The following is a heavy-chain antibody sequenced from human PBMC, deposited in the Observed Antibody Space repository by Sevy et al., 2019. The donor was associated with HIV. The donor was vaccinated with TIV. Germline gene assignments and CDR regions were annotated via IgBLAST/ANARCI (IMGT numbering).Heavy chain of an antibody. CDR2: INRDESAR. Sequence: GGSLRLSCAASGFSFRSYWMTWVRQAPGKGLEWVANINRDESARNYVDSVKGRFTISRDNAKNLLYLQINSLRVDDTVVYYCETDGRPSGWFFDFWGPGALVTVSS. J-gene: IGHJ4*02. V-gene: IGHV3-7*01. CDR3: ETDGRPSGWFFDF. CDR1: GFSFRSYW. D-gene: IGHD6-19*01.